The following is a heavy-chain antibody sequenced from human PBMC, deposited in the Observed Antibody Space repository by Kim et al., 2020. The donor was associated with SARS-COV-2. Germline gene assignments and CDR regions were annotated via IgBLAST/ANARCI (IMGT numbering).Heavy chain of an antibody. Sequence: GGSLRLSCAASGFTFSGSAIHWVRQASGKGLEWVGRIRSKANSYATAYAASVKGRFTIPRDDSKYTAHLHMHSLKTEAPAVYYCTTVPGPTFAFRAAF. J-gene: IGHJ3*01. CDR1: GFTFSGSA. CDR2: IRSKANSYAT. D-gene: IGHD3-10*01. CDR3: TTVPGPTFAFRAAF. V-gene: IGHV3-73*01.